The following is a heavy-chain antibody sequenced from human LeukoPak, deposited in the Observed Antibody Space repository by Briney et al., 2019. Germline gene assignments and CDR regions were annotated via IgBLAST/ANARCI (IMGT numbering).Heavy chain of an antibody. V-gene: IGHV3-53*04. Sequence: GGSLRLSCAASGFTVSSNYMSWVRQAPGKGLEWVSVIYSGGSTYYADSVKGRFTISRHNSKNTLYLQMDSLRAEDTAVYYCARDAGYSYGLGYFDYWGQGTMVTVSS. CDR2: IYSGGST. J-gene: IGHJ4*02. CDR1: GFTVSSNY. D-gene: IGHD5-18*01. CDR3: ARDAGYSYGLGYFDY.